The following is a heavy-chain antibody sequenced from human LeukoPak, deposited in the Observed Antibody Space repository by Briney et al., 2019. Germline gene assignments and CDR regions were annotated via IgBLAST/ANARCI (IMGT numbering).Heavy chain of an antibody. CDR2: IHYSGST. CDR3: ARQCSSGVNCLFDY. J-gene: IGHJ4*02. CDR1: GESISSYV. Sequence: SETLSLTCSVSGESISSYVWSWIRQPPGRGLEWIGYIHYSGSTSYNPSLKSRVTISVDASKNQFSLKLSSVTAADTAVYYCARQCSSGVNCLFDYWGQGTLVTVSS. D-gene: IGHD4-23*01. V-gene: IGHV4-59*01.